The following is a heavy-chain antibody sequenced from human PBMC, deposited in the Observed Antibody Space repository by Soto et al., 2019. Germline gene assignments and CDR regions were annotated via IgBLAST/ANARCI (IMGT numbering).Heavy chain of an antibody. D-gene: IGHD1-26*01. J-gene: IGHJ5*02. CDR1: GGSISDKY. Sequence: KPSETLSLTCTVSGGSISDKYWSWIRQSPGKGLEWIGYIYYSGSTNSNPSLKSRVTISIDPSKNQFSLKLRSVTPADTAVYYCARDSPGYYDPWGQGTQVTVSS. V-gene: IGHV4-59*01. CDR3: ARDSPGYYDP. CDR2: IYYSGST.